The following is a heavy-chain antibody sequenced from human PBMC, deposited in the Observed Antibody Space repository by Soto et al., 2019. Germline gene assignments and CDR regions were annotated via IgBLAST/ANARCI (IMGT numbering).Heavy chain of an antibody. V-gene: IGHV3-33*01. CDR1: GFTFSSYG. CDR3: ATTGPY. Sequence: QVQLVESGGGAVQPGRSLRLSCAASGFTFSSYGMHWVRQAPGKGLEWVAVIWFDGSNKFYADSVKGRFTISRDNSKNTVSLQMNSLRAEASAAYYCATTGPYWGQGTLVTVSS. CDR2: IWFDGSNK. J-gene: IGHJ4*02.